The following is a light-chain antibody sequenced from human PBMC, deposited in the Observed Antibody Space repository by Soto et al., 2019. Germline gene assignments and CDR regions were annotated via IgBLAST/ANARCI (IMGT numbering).Light chain of an antibody. V-gene: IGKV3-20*01. CDR2: GAS. Sequence: EIVLTQSPGTLSLSPGERATLSCRASQSVSSNYLVWYQQRPGQALRLLIYGASSRATGIPDRFSGSRSGRDFALTISRLEPEGFAVYYCRLYSAAPSPFGQGTKLEIK. CDR3: RLYSAAPSP. CDR1: QSVSSNY. J-gene: IGKJ2*01.